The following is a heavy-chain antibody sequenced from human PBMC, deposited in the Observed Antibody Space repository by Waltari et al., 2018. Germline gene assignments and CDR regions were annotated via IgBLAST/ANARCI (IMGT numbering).Heavy chain of an antibody. V-gene: IGHV4-59*01. Sequence: VQLQESGPGLVKPSETLSLTSPVLGGPISSSHWSWIRQPPGKGLEWIGHVYYRGNTDYKPSLKSRVSMSVDTSKNQFPLKMTSVTAADTAIYFCATYGSGSPSGYWLDPWGPGTLVIVSA. CDR2: VYYRGNT. CDR3: ATYGSGSPSGYWLDP. D-gene: IGHD3-10*01. J-gene: IGHJ5*02. CDR1: GGPISSSH.